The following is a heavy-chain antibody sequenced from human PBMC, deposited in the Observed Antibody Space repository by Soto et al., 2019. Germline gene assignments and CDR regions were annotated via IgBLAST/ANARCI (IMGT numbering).Heavy chain of an antibody. CDR2: ISAYNGNT. CDR1: GYTFTSYG. CDR3: ARDHLEATILPIFDY. Sequence: ASVKVSCKASGYTFTSYGISWVRQAPGQGLEWMGWISAYNGNTNYAQKLQGRVTMTTDTSTSTAYMELRSLRSDDTAVYYCARDHLEATILPIFDYWGQGTLVPVYS. V-gene: IGHV1-18*04. J-gene: IGHJ4*02. D-gene: IGHD5-12*01.